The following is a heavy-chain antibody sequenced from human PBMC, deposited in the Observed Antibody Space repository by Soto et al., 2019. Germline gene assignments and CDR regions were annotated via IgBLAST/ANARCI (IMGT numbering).Heavy chain of an antibody. D-gene: IGHD3-22*01. J-gene: IGHJ5*02. V-gene: IGHV4-38-2*01. CDR3: ARVGPWVPYYYDSSPYTFENWFDP. CDR2: IYHGGST. CDR1: GYSISSGYY. Sequence: SETLSLTCAVSGYSISSGYYWGWLRQPPGKGLEGIGSIYHGGSTYYNPSLNSRVTLSIDMTNHHVSLIPNSVTAADTAVYYCARVGPWVPYYYDSSPYTFENWFDPWGQGTLVTVSS.